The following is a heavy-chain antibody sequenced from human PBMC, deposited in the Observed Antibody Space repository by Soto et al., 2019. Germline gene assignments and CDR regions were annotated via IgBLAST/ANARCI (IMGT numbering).Heavy chain of an antibody. CDR3: ARPYSGYNNQYHYGMDV. CDR2: ISAYNGNT. J-gene: IGHJ6*02. V-gene: IGHV1-18*01. CDR1: GYTFISYG. D-gene: IGHD5-12*01. Sequence: QVQLVQSGAEVKKPGASVKVSCKASGYTFISYGISWVRQAPGQGLEWMGWISAYNGNTNYAQKLQGRVTMTTDTSTSTAYMELRSLGSDDTAVYYCARPYSGYNNQYHYGMDVWGQGTTVTVSS.